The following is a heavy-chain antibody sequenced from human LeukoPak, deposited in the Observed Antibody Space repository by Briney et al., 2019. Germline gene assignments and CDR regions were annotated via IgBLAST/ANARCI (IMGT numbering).Heavy chain of an antibody. CDR3: ARTTRGYWYFDL. Sequence: SETLSLTCTVSGGSISSGYYWGWIRQPPGKGLEWIGSIYHSGSTYYNPSLKSRVTISVDTSKNQFSLKLSSVTAADTAVYYCARTTRGYWYFDLWGRGTLVTVSS. V-gene: IGHV4-38-2*02. CDR1: GGSISSGYY. D-gene: IGHD2-2*01. CDR2: IYHSGST. J-gene: IGHJ2*01.